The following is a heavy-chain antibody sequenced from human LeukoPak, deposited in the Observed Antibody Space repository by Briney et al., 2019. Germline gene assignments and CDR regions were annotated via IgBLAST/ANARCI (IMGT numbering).Heavy chain of an antibody. CDR3: ARDTRHGYKVFDY. CDR1: GFTFSSYA. J-gene: IGHJ4*02. V-gene: IGHV3-23*01. D-gene: IGHD5-24*01. Sequence: SGGSLRLSCAASGFTFSSYAMSWVRQAPGKGLEWVSAISGSGGSTYYADSVKGRFTISRDNSKNTLYLQMNSLRAEDTAVYYCARDTRHGYKVFDYWGQGTLVTVSS. CDR2: ISGSGGST.